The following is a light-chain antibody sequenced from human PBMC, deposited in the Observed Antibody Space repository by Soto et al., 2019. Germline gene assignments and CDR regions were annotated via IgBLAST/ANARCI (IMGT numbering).Light chain of an antibody. CDR1: RIESKS. Sequence: SYFLTPPPSVSVAPGQTASIPCGGKRIESKSVHWYQQKPGQAPVLVVYDDAARPSGIPYRFSGSNSGNTATLTISRVGAGDEADYYCQVWDPSRDHVVFGGGTKRTVL. J-gene: IGLJ2*01. V-gene: IGLV3-21*02. CDR2: DDA. CDR3: QVWDPSRDHVV.